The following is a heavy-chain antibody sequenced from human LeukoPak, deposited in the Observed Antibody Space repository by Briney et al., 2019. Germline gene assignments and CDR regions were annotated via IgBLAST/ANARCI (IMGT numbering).Heavy chain of an antibody. CDR2: INPNSGDT. D-gene: IGHD2-21*01. V-gene: IGHV1-2*02. J-gene: IGHJ4*02. CDR1: GYIFTGYY. Sequence: GASAKVSCKASGYIFTGYYMHWVRQAPGQGLEWMGWINPNSGDTDYAQKFQGRVTMTRDTSTSTVYMELSSLRSEDTAVYYCARSMTVDYWGQGTLVTVSS. CDR3: ARSMTVDY.